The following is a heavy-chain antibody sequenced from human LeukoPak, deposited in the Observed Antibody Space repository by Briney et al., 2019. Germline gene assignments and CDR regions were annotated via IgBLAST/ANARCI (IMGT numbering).Heavy chain of an antibody. CDR3: ARASANYYGSGSYYNFDY. CDR2: IYYSGST. CDR1: GGSFSGYY. J-gene: IGHJ4*02. Sequence: PSETLSLTCAVYGGSFSGYYWSWIRQPPGKGLEWIGYIYYSGSTNYNPSLKSRVTISVDTSKNQFSLKLSSVTAADTAVYYCARASANYYGSGSYYNFDYWGQGTLVTVSS. D-gene: IGHD3-10*01. V-gene: IGHV4-59*01.